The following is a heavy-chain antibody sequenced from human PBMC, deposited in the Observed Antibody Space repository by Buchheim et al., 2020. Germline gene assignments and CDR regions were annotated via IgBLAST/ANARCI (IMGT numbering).Heavy chain of an antibody. Sequence: QVQLQESGPGLVKPSQTLSLTCTASGGSISSGGYYWSWIRQHPGKGLEWIGYIYYSGSTYYNPSLKRRVTISVDTSKNQFSLKLSSVTAADTAVYYCARGVVVVVAATSQNWFDPWGQGTL. J-gene: IGHJ5*02. D-gene: IGHD2-15*01. CDR1: GGSISSGGYY. V-gene: IGHV4-31*03. CDR3: ARGVVVVVAATSQNWFDP. CDR2: IYYSGST.